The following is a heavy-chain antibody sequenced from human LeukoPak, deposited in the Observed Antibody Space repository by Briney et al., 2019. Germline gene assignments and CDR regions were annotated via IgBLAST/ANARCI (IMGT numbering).Heavy chain of an antibody. D-gene: IGHD3-10*02. CDR2: IKQDGSDK. CDR1: GFTFRSYW. Sequence: GGSLRLSCAASGFTFRSYWMSGVRQAPGKGLEWGANIKQDGSDKHYVDSVKGRFTMSRDNAKNSLYLQMNSLRAEDTAVYYCAELGLTMIGGVWGKGTTVTISS. J-gene: IGHJ6*04. V-gene: IGHV3-7*01. CDR3: AELGLTMIGGV.